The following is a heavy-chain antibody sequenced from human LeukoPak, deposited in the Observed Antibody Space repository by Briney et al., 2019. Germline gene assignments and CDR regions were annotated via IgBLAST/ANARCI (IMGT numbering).Heavy chain of an antibody. D-gene: IGHD3-22*01. Sequence: GASVKVSCKASGYTFTGYYMHWVRQAPGQGLEWMGWINPNSGGTNYAQKFQGRVTMTRDTSISTAYMDLSRLRSDDTAVYYCASSDGYYYDSSGYSDYWGQGTLVTVSS. CDR3: ASSDGYYYDSSGYSDY. V-gene: IGHV1-2*02. CDR2: INPNSGGT. CDR1: GYTFTGYY. J-gene: IGHJ4*02.